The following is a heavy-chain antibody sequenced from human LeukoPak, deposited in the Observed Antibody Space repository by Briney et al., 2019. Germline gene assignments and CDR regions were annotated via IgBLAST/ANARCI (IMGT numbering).Heavy chain of an antibody. V-gene: IGHV1-2*02. J-gene: IGHJ4*02. D-gene: IGHD3-9*01. CDR1: GYTFTGYY. Sequence: ASLKVSFMPSGYTFTGYYMYWVRQAPAQGLEWMGWINPNRGSTNHEQKIQCRVTMTRDTSISTAYMELSRLRSDGTAVYYCARVPYYDILTGYHYLDYWGQGTLVTVSS. CDR3: ARVPYYDILTGYHYLDY. CDR2: INPNRGST.